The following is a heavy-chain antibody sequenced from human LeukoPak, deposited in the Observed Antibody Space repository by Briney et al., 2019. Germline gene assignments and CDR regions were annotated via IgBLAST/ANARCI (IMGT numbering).Heavy chain of an antibody. Sequence: ASVKVSCKVSGYTLTELSMHWVRQAPGKGLEWMGGFDPEDGETIYAQKFQGRVTMTEDTSTDTAYMELSSLRSEDTAVYYCATDGAGCSGSYYKSAFDIWGQGTMVTVSS. J-gene: IGHJ3*02. D-gene: IGHD3-10*02. CDR3: ATDGAGCSGSYYKSAFDI. CDR1: GYTLTELS. CDR2: FDPEDGET. V-gene: IGHV1-24*01.